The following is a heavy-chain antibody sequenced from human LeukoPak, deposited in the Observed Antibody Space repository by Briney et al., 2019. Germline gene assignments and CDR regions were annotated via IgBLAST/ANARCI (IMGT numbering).Heavy chain of an antibody. CDR3: ARVRGVYYFDY. Sequence: PGGTLRLSCAASGFTFSDYYMSWIRQAPGKGLEWVSYISSSGTTIYYADSVKGRFTISRDNAKNSLFLQMNSLRAEDTAVYYCARVRGVYYFDYWGQGTLVTVSS. D-gene: IGHD3-16*01. CDR1: GFTFSDYY. CDR2: ISSSGTTI. V-gene: IGHV3-11*01. J-gene: IGHJ4*02.